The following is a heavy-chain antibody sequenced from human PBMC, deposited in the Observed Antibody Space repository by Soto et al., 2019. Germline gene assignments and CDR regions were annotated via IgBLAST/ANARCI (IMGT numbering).Heavy chain of an antibody. Sequence: EVQLVESGGGLVQPGGSLRLSCAASGFTFSSYWMSWVRQAPGKGLEWVANIKQDGSEKYYVDSVKGRFTISRDNAKNSLYLQMNGLRAEDTAVYYCARDRSSMDRAEYFQHWGQGTLVTVSS. CDR3: ARDRSSMDRAEYFQH. V-gene: IGHV3-7*04. CDR2: IKQDGSEK. J-gene: IGHJ1*01. CDR1: GFTFSSYW. D-gene: IGHD2-2*03.